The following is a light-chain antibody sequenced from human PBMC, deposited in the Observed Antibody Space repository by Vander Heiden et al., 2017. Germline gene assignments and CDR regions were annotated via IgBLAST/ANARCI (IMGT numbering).Light chain of an antibody. CDR3: SSYAGSNTAI. Sequence: QSALTHPPSASGSHGQPVTISCTGTSSDVGAYNYVSWYQQHPGKAPKVMIYEVTKRPSGVPDRFSGSKSGNTASLTVSGLQAEDEADYYCSSYAGSNTAIFGGGTKLTVL. CDR1: SSDVGAYNY. CDR2: EVT. J-gene: IGLJ2*01. V-gene: IGLV2-8*01.